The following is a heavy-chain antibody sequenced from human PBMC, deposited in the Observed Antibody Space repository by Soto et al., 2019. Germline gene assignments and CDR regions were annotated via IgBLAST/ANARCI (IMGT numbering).Heavy chain of an antibody. J-gene: IGHJ4*02. Sequence: QVQLQQWGAGLLKPSETLSLTCAVYGGSFSGYYWSWIRQPPGKGLEWIGEINHSGSTNYNPSLKRRVTISVDTSKNQFSLKLSSVTAADTAVYYCARGDRWLRRFDYWGQGTLVTVSS. V-gene: IGHV4-34*01. CDR3: ARGDRWLRRFDY. CDR2: INHSGST. CDR1: GGSFSGYY. D-gene: IGHD5-12*01.